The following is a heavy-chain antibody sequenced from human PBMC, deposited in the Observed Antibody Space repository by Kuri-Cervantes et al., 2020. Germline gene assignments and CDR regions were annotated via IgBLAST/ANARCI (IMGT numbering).Heavy chain of an antibody. CDR3: AKDMDSYGGPFDY. CDR1: GFTFSSYG. J-gene: IGHJ4*02. Sequence: GESLKISCAASGFTFSSYGMHWVRRAPGKGLEWVAVISYDGSNKYYADSVKGRFTISRDNSKNTLYLQMNSLRAEDTAVYYCAKDMDSYGGPFDYWGQGTLVTVSS. D-gene: IGHD5-18*01. CDR2: ISYDGSNK. V-gene: IGHV3-30*18.